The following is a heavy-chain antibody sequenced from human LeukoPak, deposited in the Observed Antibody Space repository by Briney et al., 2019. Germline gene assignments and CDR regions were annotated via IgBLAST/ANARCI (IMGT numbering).Heavy chain of an antibody. CDR3: ARWVSSTILRIDAFDI. D-gene: IGHD2-2*01. Sequence: SETLSLTCTASGGSISSYYWNWIRQPPGKGLEWIGYIFHSGSTNYNPSLKSRVTMSVDTSKNQFSLKLSSVTAADTAVYYCARWVSSTILRIDAFDIWGQGTMVTVSS. CDR1: GGSISSYY. J-gene: IGHJ3*02. V-gene: IGHV4-59*08. CDR2: IFHSGST.